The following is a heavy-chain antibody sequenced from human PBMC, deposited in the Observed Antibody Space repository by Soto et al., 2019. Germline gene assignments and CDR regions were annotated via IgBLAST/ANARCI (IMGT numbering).Heavy chain of an antibody. V-gene: IGHV1-18*01. CDR3: ARTLNEWLLGLD. CDR2: ISPYNGNT. CDR1: GYTFTSYG. D-gene: IGHD3-3*01. Sequence: VSVKVSCKASGYTFTSYGISWVRKAPGQGLEWMGWISPYNGNTNYAQKFQGRVTMTTDTSTSTAYMELRSLRSDVTAVYYCARTLNEWLLGLDWGQGTLVTVSS. J-gene: IGHJ4*02.